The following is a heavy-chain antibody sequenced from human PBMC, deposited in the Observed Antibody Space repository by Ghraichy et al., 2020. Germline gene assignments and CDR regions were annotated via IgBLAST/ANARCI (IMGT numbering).Heavy chain of an antibody. Sequence: SETLSLTCAASGCSISSYYWSWIRQPPGKGLEWIGDINYSGSSNYNPSLKRRVTISVDTSTNQFSLKLRSVTAADTAVYYCARSPAIVATIDAVDSWGQGKMVTVSS. D-gene: IGHD5-12*01. J-gene: IGHJ3*02. CDR2: INYSGSS. V-gene: IGHV4-59*01. CDR1: GCSISSYY. CDR3: ARSPAIVATIDAVDS.